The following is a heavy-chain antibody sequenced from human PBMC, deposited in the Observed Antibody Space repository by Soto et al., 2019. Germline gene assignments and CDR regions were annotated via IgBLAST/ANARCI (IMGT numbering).Heavy chain of an antibody. CDR2: ISGDGHNT. CDR1: EFAFNDFA. CDR3: ARDPSTGSADY. J-gene: IGHJ4*02. V-gene: IGHV3-23*01. Sequence: GGSLRLSCAASEFAFNDFAFNWVRQAPGKGLEWVSTISGDGHNTHYANSVKGRLTISRDNSKRMLYLRMNSLKVDDTAVYYCARDPSTGSADYWGQGTLVTVSS. D-gene: IGHD3-9*01.